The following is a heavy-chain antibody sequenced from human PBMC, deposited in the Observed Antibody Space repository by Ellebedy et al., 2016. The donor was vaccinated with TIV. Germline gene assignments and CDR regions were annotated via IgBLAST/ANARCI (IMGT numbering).Heavy chain of an antibody. V-gene: IGHV3-30*03. CDR2: ISNDGSIQ. CDR3: ARLADLWFGEIFD. Sequence: GESLKISCAASSFTFSGYGMHWVRQAPGKGLEWVALISNDGSIQYYGDSVKGRFTISRDNAKHSRYLEMSSLRVEDTAVYYCARLADLWFGEIFDWGQGTLVTVSS. J-gene: IGHJ4*02. D-gene: IGHD3-10*01. CDR1: SFTFSGYG.